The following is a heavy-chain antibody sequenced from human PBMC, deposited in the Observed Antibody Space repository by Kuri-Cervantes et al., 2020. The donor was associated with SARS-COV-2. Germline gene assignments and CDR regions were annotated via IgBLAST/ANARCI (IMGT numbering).Heavy chain of an antibody. Sequence: LSLTCAASGFTFSSYGMHWVRQAPGKGLEWVAVISYDGSNKYYADSVKGRFTISRDNSKNTLYLQMNSLRAEDTAMYYCARGPNCSGGSCYVGLLAYWGQGTLVTVSS. D-gene: IGHD2-15*01. V-gene: IGHV3-30*19. CDR2: ISYDGSNK. J-gene: IGHJ4*02. CDR1: GFTFSSYG. CDR3: ARGPNCSGGSCYVGLLAY.